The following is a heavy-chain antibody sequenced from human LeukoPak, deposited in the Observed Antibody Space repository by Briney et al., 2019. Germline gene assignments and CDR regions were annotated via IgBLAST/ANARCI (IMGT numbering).Heavy chain of an antibody. V-gene: IGHV3-30-3*01. CDR3: ARDSAVAGTRWYYYYGMDV. J-gene: IGHJ6*02. D-gene: IGHD6-19*01. CDR1: GFTFSSYA. CDR2: ISYDGSNK. Sequence: GGSLRLSCAASGFTFSSYAMHWVRQAPGKGLEWVAVISYDGSNKYYADSVKGRFTISRDNSKNTLYLQMNSLRAEDTAVYYCARDSAVAGTRWYYYYGMDVWGQGTTVTVSS.